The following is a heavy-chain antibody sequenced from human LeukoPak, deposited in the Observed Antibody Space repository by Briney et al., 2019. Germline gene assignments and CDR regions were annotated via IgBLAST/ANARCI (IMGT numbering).Heavy chain of an antibody. CDR3: ARDLLGASGRCYFDF. D-gene: IGHD3-10*01. Sequence: SQTLSLTCAISGDSVSNIGAAWNWIRQSPSRDLEWPGRTYYRTKCYNDYAVSLKSRITINPDTSKNQFSLQLNSVTPEDTAVYYCARDLLGASGRCYFDFWGQGTLVTVSS. CDR2: TYYRTKCYN. V-gene: IGHV6-1*01. CDR1: GDSVSNIGAA. J-gene: IGHJ4*02.